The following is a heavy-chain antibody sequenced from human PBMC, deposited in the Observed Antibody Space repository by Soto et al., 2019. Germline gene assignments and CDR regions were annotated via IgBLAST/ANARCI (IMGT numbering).Heavy chain of an antibody. V-gene: IGHV3-21*01. CDR3: ARDPHSRGWYGGWFDP. CDR2: ISSSSSYI. CDR1: GFTFSSYS. Sequence: PGGSLRLSCAASGFTFSSYSMNWVRQAPGKGLEWVSSISSSSSYIYYGDSVKGRCTISRDNARNSLYLQMNSLRAEDTAVYYCARDPHSRGWYGGWFDPWGQGTLATVSS. J-gene: IGHJ5*02. D-gene: IGHD6-19*01.